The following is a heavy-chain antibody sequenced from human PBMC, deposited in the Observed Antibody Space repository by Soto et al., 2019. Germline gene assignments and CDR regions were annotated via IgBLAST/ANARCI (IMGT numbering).Heavy chain of an antibody. CDR3: ARGHGDWFDP. CDR2: TYYRSKWYN. J-gene: IGHJ5*02. D-gene: IGHD4-17*01. CDR1: GDSVSSDSVA. Sequence: SQTLSLTCAISGDSVSSDSVAWNWISQSPSRGLEWLGRTYYRSKWYNDYAVSVKSRISINPDTSKYQFSLQLNSVTPEDTAVYYCARGHGDWFDPWGQGTLVSVSS. V-gene: IGHV6-1*01.